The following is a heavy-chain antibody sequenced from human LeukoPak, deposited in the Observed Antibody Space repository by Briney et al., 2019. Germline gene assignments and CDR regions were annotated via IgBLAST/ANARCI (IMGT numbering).Heavy chain of an antibody. CDR1: GYTFTSYG. Sequence: ASVKVSCKASGYTFTSYGISWVRQAPGQGLEWMGCIDPNSGDTTYVQRFQGRVTMTRDTSIDTAYMELSRLESDDTAVYYCARVEGLSTSPRTLRYWGQGTLVSVSS. CDR3: ARVEGLSTSPRTLRY. D-gene: IGHD2-2*01. CDR2: IDPNSGDT. V-gene: IGHV1-2*02. J-gene: IGHJ4*02.